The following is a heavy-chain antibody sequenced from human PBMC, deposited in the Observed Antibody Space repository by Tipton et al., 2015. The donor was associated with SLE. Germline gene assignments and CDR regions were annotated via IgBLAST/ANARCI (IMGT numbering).Heavy chain of an antibody. J-gene: IGHJ6*02. CDR2: INHSGST. V-gene: IGHV4-34*01. Sequence: TLSLTCAVYGGSFSGYYWSWIRQPPGKGLEWIGEINHSGSTNYNPSLKSRVTISVDTSKNQFSLKLSSVTAADTAVYYCARWREYCSSTSCREAYYGMDVWGQGTTVTVSS. D-gene: IGHD2-2*01. CDR3: ARWREYCSSTSCREAYYGMDV. CDR1: GGSFSGYY.